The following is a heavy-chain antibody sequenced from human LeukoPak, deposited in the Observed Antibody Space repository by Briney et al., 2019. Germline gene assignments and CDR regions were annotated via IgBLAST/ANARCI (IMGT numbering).Heavy chain of an antibody. Sequence: ASVKVSCKASGGTLSSYAISWVRQAPGQGLEWMGIINPSGGSTSYAQKFQGRVTMTRDTSTSTVYMELSSLRSEDTAVYYCARGDSGSYPYYYGMDVWGQGTTVTVSS. CDR2: INPSGGST. V-gene: IGHV1-46*01. D-gene: IGHD1-26*01. J-gene: IGHJ6*02. CDR3: ARGDSGSYPYYYGMDV. CDR1: GGTLSSYA.